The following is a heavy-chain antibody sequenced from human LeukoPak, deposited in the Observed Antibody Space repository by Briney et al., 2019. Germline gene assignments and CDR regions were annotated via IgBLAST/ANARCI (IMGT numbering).Heavy chain of an antibody. V-gene: IGHV1-18*01. J-gene: IGHJ4*02. CDR2: ISAYNGNT. Sequence: ASVKVSCKASGYTFTSYDINWVRQAPGQGLEWMGWISAYNGNTNYAQKLQGRVTMTTDTSTSTAYMELRSLRSDDTAVYYCARSRYSSGWCDYWGQGTLVTVSS. D-gene: IGHD6-19*01. CDR3: ARSRYSSGWCDY. CDR1: GYTFTSYD.